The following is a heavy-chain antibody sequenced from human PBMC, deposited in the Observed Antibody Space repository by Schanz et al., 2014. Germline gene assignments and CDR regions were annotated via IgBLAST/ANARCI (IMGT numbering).Heavy chain of an antibody. CDR2: INTADTT. J-gene: IGHJ5*02. D-gene: IGHD5-12*01. CDR3: AKDMNREATAPES. CDR1: GFTLSSYA. Sequence: DVQLAESGGGLVQPGGSLRLSCAASGFTLSSYALSWVRQSPGKGLEWVSAINTADTTYYADSVKGRFTVSRDNSKNTVYLHMNSLRXXXXAVYYCAKDMNREATAPESWGQGTLVVVSS. V-gene: IGHV3-23*04.